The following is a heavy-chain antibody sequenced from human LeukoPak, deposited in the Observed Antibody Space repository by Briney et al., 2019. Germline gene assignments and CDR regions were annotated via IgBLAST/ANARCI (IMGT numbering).Heavy chain of an antibody. CDR3: ARNRYSYGFDY. V-gene: IGHV4-59*01. Sequence: SETLSLTCTVSGGSISSYYWSWIRQPPGKGLEWIGYIYYSGSTNYNPSLKSRVTISVDTSKNQFSLKLSSVTAADTAVYYCARNRYSYGFDYWGQGTLVTVSS. J-gene: IGHJ4*02. CDR1: GGSISSYY. D-gene: IGHD5-18*01. CDR2: IYYSGST.